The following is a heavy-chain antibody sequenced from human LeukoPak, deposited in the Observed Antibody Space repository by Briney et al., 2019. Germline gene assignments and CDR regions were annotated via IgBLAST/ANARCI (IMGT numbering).Heavy chain of an antibody. Sequence: GGSLRLSCAASGFTFSSYDMHWVRQATGKGLEWVSAIGTAGDTYYPGSVKGRFTISRENAKNSLYLKMNSLRAGDTAVYYCARGMNIELESTPNDAFDIWGQGTMVTVSS. J-gene: IGHJ3*02. CDR1: GFTFSSYD. V-gene: IGHV3-13*01. CDR2: IGTAGDT. D-gene: IGHD1-1*01. CDR3: ARGMNIELESTPNDAFDI.